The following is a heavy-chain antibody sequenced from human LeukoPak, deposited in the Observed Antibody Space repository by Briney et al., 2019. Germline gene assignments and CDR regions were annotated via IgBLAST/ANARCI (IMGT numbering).Heavy chain of an antibody. J-gene: IGHJ6*03. CDR3: ARDSRQQLTYYYYYMDV. Sequence: SETLSLTCTVSGGSISSYYWSWIRQPAGKGLEWIGRIYTSGSTNYNPSLKSRVTMSVDTSKNQFSLKLGSVTAADTAVYYCARDSRQQLTYYYYYMDVWGKGTTVTVSS. CDR2: IYTSGST. V-gene: IGHV4-4*07. CDR1: GGSISSYY. D-gene: IGHD6-13*01.